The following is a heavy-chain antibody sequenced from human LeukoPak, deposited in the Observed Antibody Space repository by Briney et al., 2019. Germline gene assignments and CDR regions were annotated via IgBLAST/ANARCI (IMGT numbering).Heavy chain of an antibody. Sequence: SETLSLTCTVSGGSISSYYWSWIRQPPGKGLEWIGYIYYSGSTNYNPSLKSRVTISVDTSKNQFSLKLSSVTAADTAVYYCASGGSSWYSEYFQHWGQGTLVTVSS. J-gene: IGHJ1*01. CDR2: IYYSGST. V-gene: IGHV4-59*01. CDR1: GGSISSYY. D-gene: IGHD6-13*01. CDR3: ASGGSSWYSEYFQH.